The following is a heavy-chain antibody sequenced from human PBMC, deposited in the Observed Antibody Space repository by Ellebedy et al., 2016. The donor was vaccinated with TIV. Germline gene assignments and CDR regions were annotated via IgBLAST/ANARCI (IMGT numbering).Heavy chain of an antibody. CDR3: ARGITMVRGVTLGY. V-gene: IGHV1-8*01. Sequence: AASVKVSCKASGYTFISYDINWVRQATGQGLEWMGWMNPNSSNTGYAQKFQGRVTMTRNTSISTAYMELSSLRSEDTAVYYCARGITMVRGVTLGYWGQGSLVTVSS. CDR2: MNPNSSNT. J-gene: IGHJ4*02. CDR1: GYTFISYD. D-gene: IGHD3-10*01.